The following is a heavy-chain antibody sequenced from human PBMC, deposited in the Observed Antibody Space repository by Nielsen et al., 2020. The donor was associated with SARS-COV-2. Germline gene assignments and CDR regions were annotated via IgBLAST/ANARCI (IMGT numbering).Heavy chain of an antibody. D-gene: IGHD2-21*02. J-gene: IGHJ6*02. CDR1: GFTFSSYW. CDR3: APLEGDFHQYYSGMDV. CDR2: INSDGSST. V-gene: IGHV3-74*01. Sequence: GESLKISCAASGFTFSSYWMHWVRQAPGKGLVWVSRINSDGSSTSYADSVKGRFTISRDNAKNTLYLQMISLRAEDTAVYYCAPLEGDFHQYYSGMDVWGHGTTVTVSS.